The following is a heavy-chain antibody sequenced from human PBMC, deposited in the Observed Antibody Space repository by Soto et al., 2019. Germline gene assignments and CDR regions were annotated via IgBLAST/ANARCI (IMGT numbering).Heavy chain of an antibody. D-gene: IGHD1-1*01. CDR1: GGSISSGGYS. CDR3: ARDQLEGNWFDP. Sequence: SETLSLTCTVSGGSISSGGYSWNWIRQPPGKGLEWIGYIYHSGSTLYNPSLKSRVTISVDKSKNQFSLKLTSVTAADTAVYYCARDQLEGNWFDPWGQGPLGTVSS. CDR2: IYHSGST. J-gene: IGHJ5*02. V-gene: IGHV4-30-2*01.